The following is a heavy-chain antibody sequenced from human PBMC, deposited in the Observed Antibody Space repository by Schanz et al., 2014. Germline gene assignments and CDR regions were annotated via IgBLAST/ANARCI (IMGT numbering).Heavy chain of an antibody. CDR1: GGTFSSYT. Sequence: QVQLVQSGAEVKKPGSSVKVSCTASGGTFSSYTISWIRQAPGQGLEWMGRIIPVLAIADYAQKFQGRVTISADKSTSPASMELSSLRSEDTAVYYCARGPAQGYSYGHNIGAYYYGMDVWGQGTTVTVSS. J-gene: IGHJ6*02. CDR3: ARGPAQGYSYGHNIGAYYYGMDV. V-gene: IGHV1-69*02. D-gene: IGHD5-18*01. CDR2: IIPVLAIA.